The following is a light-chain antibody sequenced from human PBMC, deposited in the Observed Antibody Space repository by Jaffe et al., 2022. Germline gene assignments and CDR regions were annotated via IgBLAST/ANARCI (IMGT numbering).Light chain of an antibody. Sequence: DIQMTQSPSTLSASVGDRVTITCRASQSISSWLAWYQQKPGKAPNLLIYKTSTLESGVPSRFSGSGSGTEFTLTISSLQPDDFATYHCQQYYTYPWTFGQGTKVEIK. CDR2: KTS. J-gene: IGKJ1*01. CDR3: QQYYTYPWT. V-gene: IGKV1-5*03. CDR1: QSISSW.